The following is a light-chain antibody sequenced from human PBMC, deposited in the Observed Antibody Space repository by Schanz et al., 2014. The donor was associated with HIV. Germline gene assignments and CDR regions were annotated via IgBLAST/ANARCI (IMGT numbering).Light chain of an antibody. CDR2: DAS. V-gene: IGKV3-15*01. Sequence: EIVMTQSPATLSVAPGERATLSCRASQSIGSNLPWYQQKPGQAPRLLIYDASTRAPSFPARFSGSGSGTEFTLTISSLQPDDFATYYCQQYSNRSPFTFGQGTKLEI. J-gene: IGKJ2*01. CDR1: QSIGSN. CDR3: QQYSNRSPFT.